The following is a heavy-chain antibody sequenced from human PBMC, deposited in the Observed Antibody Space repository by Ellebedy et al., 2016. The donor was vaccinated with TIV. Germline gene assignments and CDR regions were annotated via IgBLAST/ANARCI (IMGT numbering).Heavy chain of an antibody. CDR1: GFSLSTYW. CDR2: VSSDVTGP. D-gene: IGHD3-22*01. CDR3: ARGVLNSGYYSDY. V-gene: IGHV3-74*01. J-gene: IGHJ4*02. Sequence: GESLKISCAASGFSLSTYWMHWVRQVPGKGLEWVSRVSSDVTGPTYADSVMGRFIISRDNAKSTVYLQMFSLRPKDTAVYYCARGVLNSGYYSDYWGRGTLVTVSS.